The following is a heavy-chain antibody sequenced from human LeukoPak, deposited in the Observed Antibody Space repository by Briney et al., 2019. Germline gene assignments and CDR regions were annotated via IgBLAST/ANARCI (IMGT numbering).Heavy chain of an antibody. V-gene: IGHV5-51*01. CDR2: NSAGDSGT. CDR1: GYSFTSHW. CDR3: ARRRSCSGGRCYEDFDY. Sequence: GESLKISCRGSGYSFTSHWIGWVRHMRGKGLEWIAINSAGDSGTRISPSFQGQVTISADKSISTAYLQWSSLKASDTAMYYCARRRSCSGGRCYEDFDYWGQGTLVTVSS. D-gene: IGHD2-15*01. J-gene: IGHJ4*02.